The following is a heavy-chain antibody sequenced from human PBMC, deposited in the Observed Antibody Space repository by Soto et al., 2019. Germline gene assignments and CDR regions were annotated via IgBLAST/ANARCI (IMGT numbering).Heavy chain of an antibody. V-gene: IGHV4-34*01. D-gene: IGHD6-19*01. CDR1: RGSFPGYY. J-gene: IGHJ4*02. CDR2: INHSGST. Sequence: LSLTCAVFRGSFPGYYWPWSRQPPGKGLEWIGEINHSGSTNNNPSLKSRVTISVDKSKNQFSLKLSSVTAADSAVYYCARGLIRGIAVAGTRGQGTLVTVSSGKPSPAYFDYWGQGTLVTVSS. CDR3: ARGLIRGIAVAGTRGQGTLVTVSSGKPSPAYFDY.